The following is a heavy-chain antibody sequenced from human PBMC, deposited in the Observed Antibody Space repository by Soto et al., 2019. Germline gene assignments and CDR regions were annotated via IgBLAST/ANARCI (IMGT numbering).Heavy chain of an antibody. CDR1: GYTFTSYA. CDR2: INAGNGNT. V-gene: IGHV1-3*01. D-gene: IGHD2-2*01. J-gene: IGHJ6*02. Sequence: ASVKVSCKASGYTFTSYAMHWVRQAPGQRLEWMGWINAGNGNTKYSQKFQGRVTITRDTSASTAYMELSSLRSEDTAVYYCARDQIVVVPAAMDYYYYGMDVWGQGTTVTAP. CDR3: ARDQIVVVPAAMDYYYYGMDV.